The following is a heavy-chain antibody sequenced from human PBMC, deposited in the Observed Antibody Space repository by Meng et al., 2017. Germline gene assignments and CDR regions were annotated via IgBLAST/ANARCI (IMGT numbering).Heavy chain of an antibody. CDR1: GSIISGSD. J-gene: IGHJ3*02. CDR3: TVYITGHM. D-gene: IGHD6-19*01. V-gene: IGHV3-73*02. CDR2: IVTKTKNYAT. Sequence: VQLGESGGGLVPPGGSLKLSCADSGSIISGSDIHWVRQASGKGLEWVGRIVTKTKNYATAYAASVKGRFTISRDDSVNTGYLQMNSLRSEDTALYYCTVYITGHMWGRGTMVTVSS.